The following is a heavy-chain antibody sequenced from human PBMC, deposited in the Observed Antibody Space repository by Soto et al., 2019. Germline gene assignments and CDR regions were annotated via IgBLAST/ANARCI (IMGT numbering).Heavy chain of an antibody. D-gene: IGHD1-26*01. J-gene: IGHJ4*02. CDR2: IRRKASGGTT. CDR1: GFTFGDYP. Sequence: PGGSLRLSCTASGFTFGDYPMSWSRQAPGKGLEWVGFIRRKASGGTTEYASSVKGRFSISRDDSKSIAYLQMNSLRTEDTAVYYCTRLLVGATGVLDYWGQGTLVTVSS. CDR3: TRLLVGATGVLDY. V-gene: IGHV3-49*03.